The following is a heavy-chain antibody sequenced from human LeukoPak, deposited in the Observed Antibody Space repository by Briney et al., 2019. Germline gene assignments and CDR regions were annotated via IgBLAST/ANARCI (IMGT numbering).Heavy chain of an antibody. J-gene: IGHJ4*02. D-gene: IGHD4-23*01. CDR1: GFTFSSYA. CDR2: ISGSGGST. Sequence: GGSLRLSCAASGFTFSSYAMSWVRQAPGKGLEWVSAISGSGGSTYYADSVRGRFTISRDNAKNTLYLQMNSLRAEDTAVYYCAKKSPDSSGNPAYDWGQGTLVTVSS. V-gene: IGHV3-23*01. CDR3: AKKSPDSSGNPAYD.